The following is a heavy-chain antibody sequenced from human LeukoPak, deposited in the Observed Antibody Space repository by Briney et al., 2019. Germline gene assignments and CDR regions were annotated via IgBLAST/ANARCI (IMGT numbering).Heavy chain of an antibody. Sequence: PGGSLRLSCAASGFTFSTYALSWVRQAPGEGLEWVSAISGGDSVYTYYADSVKGRFTISRDNSKSTLYLQVNSLRADDTAVYYCAKDPVIGAPHVFDIWGHGTMVTVSS. CDR2: ISGGDSVYT. J-gene: IGHJ3*02. CDR3: AKDPVIGAPHVFDI. V-gene: IGHV3-23*01. CDR1: GFTFSTYA.